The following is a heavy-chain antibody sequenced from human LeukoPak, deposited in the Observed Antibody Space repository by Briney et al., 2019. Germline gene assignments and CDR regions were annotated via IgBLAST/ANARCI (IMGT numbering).Heavy chain of an antibody. Sequence: ASVKVSCKASGYTFTSYGISWVRQAPGLGPERIGCISAYNGNTNYAQKLQGRVTMTTDTCTSTAYMELRSLRSDDTAVYYCARGPGEYQLLWYFDYWGQGTLVTVSS. CDR3: ARGPGEYQLLWYFDY. J-gene: IGHJ4*02. D-gene: IGHD2-2*01. V-gene: IGHV1-18*04. CDR2: ISAYNGNT. CDR1: GYTFTSYG.